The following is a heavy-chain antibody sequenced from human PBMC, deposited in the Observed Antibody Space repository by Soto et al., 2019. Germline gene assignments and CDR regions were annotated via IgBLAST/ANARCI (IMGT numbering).Heavy chain of an antibody. CDR1: GGTFSSYA. J-gene: IGHJ3*02. CDR2: IIPIFGTA. D-gene: IGHD3-22*01. CDR3: ARDGPVDYYDSSGYDPSDAFDI. Sequence: SVKVSCKAAGGTFSSYAISWVRQAPGQGLEWMGGIIPIFGTANYAQKFQGRVTITADESTSTAYMELSSLRSEDTAVYYCARDGPVDYYDSSGYDPSDAFDIWGQ. V-gene: IGHV1-69*13.